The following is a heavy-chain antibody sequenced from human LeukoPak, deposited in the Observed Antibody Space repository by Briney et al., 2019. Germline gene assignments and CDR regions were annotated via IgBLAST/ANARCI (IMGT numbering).Heavy chain of an antibody. D-gene: IGHD3-22*01. Sequence: SETLSLTCTVSGGSISSYYWSWIRQLPGKGLEWIGYIYYSGSTNYNPSLKSRVTISADMSKNQFSLKLSSVTAADTAVYYCARDIIRSSGLFDYWGQGTLVTVSS. J-gene: IGHJ4*02. CDR2: IYYSGST. CDR3: ARDIIRSSGLFDY. CDR1: GGSISSYY. V-gene: IGHV4-59*01.